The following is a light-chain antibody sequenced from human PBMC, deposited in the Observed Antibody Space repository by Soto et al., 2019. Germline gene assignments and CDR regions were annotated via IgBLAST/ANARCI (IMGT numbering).Light chain of an antibody. J-gene: IGKJ2*01. CDR1: RGISSF. CDR2: AAA. Sequence: AIRMTQSPSSIAASTGARVTITCLASRGISSFLAWYQQKPGQAPKLLIYAAATLQRGAPSRFSASLSGTDSTLSISLLESQDFATYCCLQYLTYPYTFGHGTKLEI. V-gene: IGKV1-8*01. CDR3: LQYLTYPYT.